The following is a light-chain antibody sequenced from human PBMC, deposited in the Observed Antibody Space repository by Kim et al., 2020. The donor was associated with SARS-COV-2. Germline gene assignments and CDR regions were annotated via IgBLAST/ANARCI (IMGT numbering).Light chain of an antibody. CDR1: SLRRYY. Sequence: SSELTQDPAVSVALGQTVRITCRGDSLRRYYASWYQQKPGQAPLPVMFDKDNRPSGIPDRFSGSSPGDTASLTITGAQAEDEADYYCNSRDSSGDHFVF. V-gene: IGLV3-19*01. CDR3: NSRDSSGDHFV. J-gene: IGLJ1*01. CDR2: DKD.